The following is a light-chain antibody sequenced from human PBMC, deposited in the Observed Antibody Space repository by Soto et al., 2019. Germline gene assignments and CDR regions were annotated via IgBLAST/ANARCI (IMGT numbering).Light chain of an antibody. CDR2: TAS. CDR1: QDISNY. J-gene: IGKJ4*01. V-gene: IGKV1-27*01. CDR3: QNYHTAPALT. Sequence: DIQMTQSPSSLSASVGDRVTITCRASQDISNYLAWYQQKPGRVPKLLIYTASTLQSGVPSRFSGSGSGTEFTLTISSLQPEDIALYYCQNYHTAPALTFGGGTKVEIQ.